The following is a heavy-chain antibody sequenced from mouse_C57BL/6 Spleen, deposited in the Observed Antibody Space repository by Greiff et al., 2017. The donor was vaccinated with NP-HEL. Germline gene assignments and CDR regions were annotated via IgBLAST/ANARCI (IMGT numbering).Heavy chain of an antibody. Sequence: EVQLQQSGPELVKPGASVKISCKASGYTFTDYYMNWVKQSHGKSLEWIGDINPNNGGTSYNQKFKGKATLTEDKSSSTAYMELRSLTSEDSAVYYCARWGYDADYWGQGTTLTVSS. J-gene: IGHJ2*01. CDR2: INPNNGGT. CDR3: ARWGYDADY. D-gene: IGHD2-2*01. CDR1: GYTFTDYY. V-gene: IGHV1-26*01.